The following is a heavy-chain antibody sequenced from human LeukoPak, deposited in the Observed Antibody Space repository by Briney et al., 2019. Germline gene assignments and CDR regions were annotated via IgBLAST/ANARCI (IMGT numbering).Heavy chain of an antibody. D-gene: IGHD3-3*01. CDR1: GYTFTSYG. CDR3: ARVGSEGPFGVVISLGSYGYGYYMDV. CDR2: ISAYNGNT. J-gene: IGHJ6*03. V-gene: IGHV1-18*01. Sequence: ASVKVSCKASGYTFTSYGISWVRQAPGQGLEWMGWISAYNGNTNYAQKLQGRVTMTTDTSTSTAYMELRSLRSDDTAVYYCARVGSEGPFGVVISLGSYGYGYYMDVWGKGTTVTVSS.